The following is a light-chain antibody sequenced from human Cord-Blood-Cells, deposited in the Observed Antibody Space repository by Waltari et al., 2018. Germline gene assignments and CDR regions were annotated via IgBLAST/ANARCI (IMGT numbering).Light chain of an antibody. CDR3: QQYGSLYT. J-gene: IGKJ2*01. Sequence: DSVLTHSPGTLSLSPGERATLSCRASQSVSSSYLACYQQKHGQAPRLLIYGASSRATGIPDRFSGSGSGRDFTLTISRLETEDLAVYYCQQYGSLYTFGQGTKLEIK. CDR2: GAS. CDR1: QSVSSSY. V-gene: IGKV3-20*01.